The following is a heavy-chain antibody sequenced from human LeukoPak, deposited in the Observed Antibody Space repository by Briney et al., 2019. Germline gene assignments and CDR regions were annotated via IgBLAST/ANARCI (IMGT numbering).Heavy chain of an antibody. CDR2: ISYDGSNK. J-gene: IGHJ4*02. Sequence: PGRSLRLSCAASGFTFSSYAMHWVRQAPGKGLEWVAVISYDGSNKYYADSVKGRFTISRDNSKNTLYLQMNSLRAEDTAVHYCARDRSVVPAATLTFGAFDYWGQGTLVTVSS. CDR1: GFTFSSYA. V-gene: IGHV3-30-3*01. D-gene: IGHD2-2*01. CDR3: ARDRSVVPAATLTFGAFDY.